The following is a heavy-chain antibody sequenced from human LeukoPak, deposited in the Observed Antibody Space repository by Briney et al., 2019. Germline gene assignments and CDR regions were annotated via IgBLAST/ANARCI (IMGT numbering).Heavy chain of an antibody. CDR3: ARDQHSSGWYGDYYYYMDA. Sequence: EASVKVSCKASGYTFTGYYMHWVRQAPGQGLEWMGWINPNSGGTNYAQKFQGRVTMTRDTSISTAYMELSRLRSDDTAVYYCARDQHSSGWYGDYYYYMDAWGKGTTVTVSS. CDR1: GYTFTGYY. CDR2: INPNSGGT. J-gene: IGHJ6*03. D-gene: IGHD6-19*01. V-gene: IGHV1-2*02.